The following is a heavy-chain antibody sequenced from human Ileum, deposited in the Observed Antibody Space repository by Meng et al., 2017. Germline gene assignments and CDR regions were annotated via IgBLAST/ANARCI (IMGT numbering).Heavy chain of an antibody. CDR2: IIPMFGTA. CDR3: ARGQRPIITMVPGVEVYYGMDV. V-gene: IGHV1-69*13. Sequence: SVKVSCKASGGTFSSYAISWVRQAPGQGLEWMGGIIPMFGTANYAQKFQGRVTITADESTSTAYMELSSLRSEDTAIYYCARGQRPIITMVPGVEVYYGMDVWGQGTTVTVSS. CDR1: GGTFSSYA. J-gene: IGHJ6*02. D-gene: IGHD3-10*01.